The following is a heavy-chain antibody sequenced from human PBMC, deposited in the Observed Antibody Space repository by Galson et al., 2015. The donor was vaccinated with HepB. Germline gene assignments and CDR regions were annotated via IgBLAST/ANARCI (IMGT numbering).Heavy chain of an antibody. J-gene: IGHJ3*02. CDR2: IYSGGTT. CDR1: GFSVSSNY. V-gene: IGHV3-66*01. D-gene: IGHD2-2*01. CDR3: ARDTRYCSSSSCRTGGFDI. Sequence: SLRLSCAASGFSVSSNYISWVRQAPGKGLEWVSVIYSGGTTYYADSVKGRFTISRDNSKNTLYLQMNSLRAEDTAVYYCARDTRYCSSSSCRTGGFDIWGQGTMVTVSS.